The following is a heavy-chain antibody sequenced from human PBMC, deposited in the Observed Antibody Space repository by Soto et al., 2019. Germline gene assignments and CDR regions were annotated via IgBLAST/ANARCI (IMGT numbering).Heavy chain of an antibody. Sequence: GGSLRLSCAASGFTFSSYAMSWVRQAPGKGLEWVSAISGSGGSTYYAASVKGRFTISRDNSKNTLYLQMNSLRAEDTAVYYCAKDPHNFDWLLNYWYFDLWGRGTLVTVSS. D-gene: IGHD3-9*01. J-gene: IGHJ2*01. CDR2: ISGSGGST. CDR3: AKDPHNFDWLLNYWYFDL. CDR1: GFTFSSYA. V-gene: IGHV3-23*01.